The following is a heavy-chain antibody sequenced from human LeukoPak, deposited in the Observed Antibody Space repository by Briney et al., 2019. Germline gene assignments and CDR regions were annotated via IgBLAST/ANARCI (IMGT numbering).Heavy chain of an antibody. J-gene: IGHJ4*02. V-gene: IGHV3-49*03. CDR2: IRSKAYGGTT. Sequence: PGRSLRLSCTASGFTFGDYAMSWFRQAPGKGLEWVGFIRSKAYGGTTEYAASVKGRFTISRDDSKSIAYLQMNSLKTEDTAVYYCTRATPVDTAMVIDYWGQGTLVTVSS. CDR1: GFTFGDYA. CDR3: TRATPVDTAMVIDY. D-gene: IGHD5-18*01.